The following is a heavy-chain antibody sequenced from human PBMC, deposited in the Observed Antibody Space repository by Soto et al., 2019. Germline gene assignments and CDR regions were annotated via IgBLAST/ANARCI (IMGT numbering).Heavy chain of an antibody. Sequence: SETLSLTCTVSGGSISSYYWSWIRQPPGKGLEWIGYIYKGVTTNYNPSLKSRVTISVDTSRNHFSLKLTSVTAEDTAVYYCARDRGSGDSYPYYYYATDVWGQGTTVTVSS. J-gene: IGHJ6*02. CDR1: GGSISSYY. CDR2: IYKGVTT. D-gene: IGHD3-10*01. V-gene: IGHV4-59*01. CDR3: ARDRGSGDSYPYYYYATDV.